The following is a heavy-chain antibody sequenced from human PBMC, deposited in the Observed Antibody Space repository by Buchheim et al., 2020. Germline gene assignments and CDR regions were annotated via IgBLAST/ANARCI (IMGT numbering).Heavy chain of an antibody. CDR2: INSDGSST. D-gene: IGHD3-22*01. CDR3: ARERLDGDLDY. V-gene: IGHV3-74*01. J-gene: IGHJ4*02. CDR1: GFDFSSYW. Sequence: VQLVESGGGVVQPGRSLRLSCVASGFDFSSYWMHWVRQAPGKGLVWVSRINSDGSSTSYADSVTGRLTISRDNAKNTLYLQMNSLRAEDTAVYYCARERLDGDLDYWGQGTL.